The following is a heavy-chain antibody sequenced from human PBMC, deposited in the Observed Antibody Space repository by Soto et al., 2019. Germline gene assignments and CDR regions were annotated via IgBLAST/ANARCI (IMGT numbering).Heavy chain of an antibody. Sequence: EVQLVESGGGMVQPGGSLTLSCAASGFTFNTYAMNWVRQAPGKGLEWVSAITGSGGTTFYADSVKGRFTISRDNSKNTLYLQMSGLRADDTAVYYCAKAPTEIGYFDYWGRGTLVTVSS. CDR1: GFTFNTYA. D-gene: IGHD2-21*01. CDR2: ITGSGGTT. CDR3: AKAPTEIGYFDY. J-gene: IGHJ4*02. V-gene: IGHV3-23*04.